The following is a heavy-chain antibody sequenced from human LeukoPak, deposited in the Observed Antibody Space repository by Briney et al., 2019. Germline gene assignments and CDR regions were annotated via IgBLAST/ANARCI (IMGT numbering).Heavy chain of an antibody. CDR1: GGSISSSSYY. V-gene: IGHV4-39*07. D-gene: IGHD1-20*01. CDR3: ARDPNNWNDHWFDP. Sequence: SETLSLTCTVSGGSISSSSYYWGWIRQPPGKGLEWIGSIYYSGSTYYNPSLKSRVTISVDTSKNQFSLKLSSVTAADTAVYYCARDPNNWNDHWFDPWGQGTLVTVSS. CDR2: IYYSGST. J-gene: IGHJ5*02.